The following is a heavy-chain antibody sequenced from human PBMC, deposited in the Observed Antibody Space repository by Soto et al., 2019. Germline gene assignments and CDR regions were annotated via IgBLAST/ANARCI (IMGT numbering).Heavy chain of an antibody. CDR1: GFTFSSYG. Sequence: GGSLRLSCAASGFTFSSYGMHWVRQAPGKGLEWVAVISYDGSNKYYADSVKGRFTISRDNSKNTLYLQMNSLRAEDTAVYYCAKDLPYYYDSSGPLDYWGQGTLVTVSS. D-gene: IGHD3-22*01. CDR3: AKDLPYYYDSSGPLDY. J-gene: IGHJ4*02. CDR2: ISYDGSNK. V-gene: IGHV3-30*18.